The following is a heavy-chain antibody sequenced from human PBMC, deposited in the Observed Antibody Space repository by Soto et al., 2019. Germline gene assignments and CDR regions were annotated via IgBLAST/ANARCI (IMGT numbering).Heavy chain of an antibody. CDR3: AKDTKIRITMIVREATFDY. V-gene: IGHV3-23*01. CDR2: ISGSGGST. J-gene: IGHJ4*02. D-gene: IGHD3-22*01. Sequence: GGSLRLSCTASGFAFNTYAMSWVRQAPGKGLEWVSAISGSGGSTYYADSVKGRFTISRDNSKNTLYLQMNSLRAEDTAVYYCAKDTKIRITMIVREATFDYWGQGTLVTVSS. CDR1: GFAFNTYA.